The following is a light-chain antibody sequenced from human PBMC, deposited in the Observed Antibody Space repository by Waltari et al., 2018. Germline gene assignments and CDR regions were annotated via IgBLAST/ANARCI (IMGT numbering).Light chain of an antibody. CDR3: QQYGSSQT. J-gene: IGKJ1*01. CDR2: GAS. CDR1: QSVSSSY. V-gene: IGKV3-20*01. Sequence: EIALTQSPGPLSLSPGERATLCCRASQSVSSSYLAWYQQKPGQAPRLLIYGASSRATGIPDRFSGSGSGTDFTLTISRLEPEDFAVYYCQQYGSSQTFGQGTKVEIK.